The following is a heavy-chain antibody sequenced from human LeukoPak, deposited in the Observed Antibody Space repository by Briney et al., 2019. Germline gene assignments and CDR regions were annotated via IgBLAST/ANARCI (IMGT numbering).Heavy chain of an antibody. J-gene: IGHJ5*02. CDR1: GRSFSGYY. CDR2: ISLSGST. D-gene: IGHD3-10*01. V-gene: IGHV4-34*01. CDR3: ARVPAAAGAWFEP. Sequence: KPSDPLSLPCAVYGRSFSGYYWSWTRQPPGKALEWIGVISLSGSTNYNPSHKRPLTISVDTARNQFSLKLSSVTAADTAMYYRARVPAAAGAWFEPWGQGTLVTVSS.